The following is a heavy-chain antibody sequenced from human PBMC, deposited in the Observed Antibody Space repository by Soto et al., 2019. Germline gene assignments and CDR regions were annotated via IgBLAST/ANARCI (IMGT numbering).Heavy chain of an antibody. D-gene: IGHD3-10*01. J-gene: IGHJ4*02. V-gene: IGHV4-34*01. Sequence: KPSETLSLTCAVYGGSFSGYYWSWIRQPPGKGLEWIGEINHSGSTNYNPSLKSRVTISVDTSKNQFSLKLSSVTAADTAVCYCARAYRLMVRGVHGYWGQGTLVTVSS. CDR3: ARAYRLMVRGVHGY. CDR2: INHSGST. CDR1: GGSFSGYY.